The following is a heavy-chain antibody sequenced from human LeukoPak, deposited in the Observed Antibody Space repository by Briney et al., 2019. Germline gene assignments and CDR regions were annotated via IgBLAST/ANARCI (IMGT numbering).Heavy chain of an antibody. V-gene: IGHV1-24*01. CDR3: ATYNYYDSSGYYYFDY. CDR1: GYTLTELS. Sequence: ASVKVSCKVSGYTLTELSMHWVRQAPGKGLEWMGGFDPEDGETIYAQKFQGRVTMTEDTSTGTAYMELSSLRSEDTAVYYCATYNYYDSSGYYYFDYWGQGTLVTVSS. J-gene: IGHJ4*02. D-gene: IGHD3-22*01. CDR2: FDPEDGET.